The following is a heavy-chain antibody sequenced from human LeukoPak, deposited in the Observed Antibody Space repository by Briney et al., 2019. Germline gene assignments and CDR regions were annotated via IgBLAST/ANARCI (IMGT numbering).Heavy chain of an antibody. D-gene: IGHD5-18*01. CDR2: ISYDGSNK. J-gene: IGHJ4*02. Sequence: TGGSLRLSCAASGFTFSSYSMNWVRQAPGKGLEWVAVISYDGSNKHYADSVKGRFTISRDNSKNTLYLQMNSLRAEDTAVYYCATPKPVSGYSYGHIDYWGQGTLVTVSS. CDR3: ATPKPVSGYSYGHIDY. CDR1: GFTFSSYS. V-gene: IGHV3-30*03.